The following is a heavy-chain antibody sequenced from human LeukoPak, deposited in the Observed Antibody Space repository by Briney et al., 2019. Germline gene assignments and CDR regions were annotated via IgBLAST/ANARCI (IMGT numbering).Heavy chain of an antibody. CDR1: GFTFSSYA. CDR2: ISGSGGST. J-gene: IGHJ4*02. CDR3: AKAMGATLFDY. Sequence: GGSLRLSCAASGFTFSSYAMSWVRQAPGKGLEWVSGISGSGGSTYYADSVKGRFSISRDNSKNTLYLQMNSLRAGDTAVYYCAKAMGATLFDYWGQGTLVTVSS. D-gene: IGHD1-26*01. V-gene: IGHV3-23*01.